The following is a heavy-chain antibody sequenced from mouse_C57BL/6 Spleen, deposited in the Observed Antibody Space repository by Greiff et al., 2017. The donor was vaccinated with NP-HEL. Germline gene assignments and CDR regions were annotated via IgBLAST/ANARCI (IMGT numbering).Heavy chain of an antibody. V-gene: IGHV1-5*01. CDR3: TSPEGYYAWFAY. CDR2: IYPGTSDT. D-gene: IGHD1-1*01. J-gene: IGHJ3*01. Sequence: EVQLQQSGTVLARPGASVKMSCKTSGFTFTSYWMHWVKQRPGQGLEWIGAIYPGTSDTSYNQKFKGKAKLTAVTSASPAYMEFSSLANEDTAVYYRTSPEGYYAWFAYWGQGTLVTVSA. CDR1: GFTFTSYW.